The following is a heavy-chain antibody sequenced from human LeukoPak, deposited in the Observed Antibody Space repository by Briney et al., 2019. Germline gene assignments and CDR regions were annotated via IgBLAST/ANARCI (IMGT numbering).Heavy chain of an antibody. CDR2: IRQDGSER. CDR1: GFTFSNYW. J-gene: IGHJ4*02. CDR3: ARLVAGAGITY. D-gene: IGHD6-19*01. Sequence: GVSLRLSCAASGFTFSNYWMTWVRQAPGKGREWVANIRQDGSERYFVDSVKGRFTISRDNAKNSLYLQMNSLRAEDTAVYYCARLVAGAGITYWGQGTLVTVSS. V-gene: IGHV3-7*05.